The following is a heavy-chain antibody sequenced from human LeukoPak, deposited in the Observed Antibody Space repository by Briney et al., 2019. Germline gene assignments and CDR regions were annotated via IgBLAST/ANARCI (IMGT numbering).Heavy chain of an antibody. Sequence: PGGSLRLSCAASTFTFTNSAVSWVRQAPGKGLEWVSSISGHVHSTYYADSVEGRFTISRDDSKNTLFLQMTSLRADDTAVYYCATHRTPDRHNWNYFDFWGQGSLVTVSS. CDR3: ATHRTPDRHNWNYFDF. J-gene: IGHJ4*02. CDR1: TFTFTNSA. D-gene: IGHD1-20*01. CDR2: ISGHVHST. V-gene: IGHV3-23*01.